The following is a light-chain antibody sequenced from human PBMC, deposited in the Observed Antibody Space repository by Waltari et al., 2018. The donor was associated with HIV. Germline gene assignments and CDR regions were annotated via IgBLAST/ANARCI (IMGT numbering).Light chain of an antibody. CDR3: QQYNKWPRT. V-gene: IGKV3-15*01. J-gene: IGKJ1*01. Sequence: EIVMTQSLGTLSVSPGERVTLSCRASQNVITNLAWYQQNPGQAPRLLIYGASTRATGIPPRFSGGGAGTDFTRTIGSLQSEDFTFYYCQQYNKWPRTFGQGTKVEVK. CDR2: GAS. CDR1: QNVITN.